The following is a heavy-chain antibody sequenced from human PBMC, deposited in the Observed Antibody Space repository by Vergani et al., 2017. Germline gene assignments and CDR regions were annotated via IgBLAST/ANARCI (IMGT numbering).Heavy chain of an antibody. J-gene: IGHJ4*02. CDR1: GFIFSTYG. Sequence: VQLVESGGGVVQPGRSLILSCAASGFIFSTYGMHWVRQAPGKGLQWVANIKRDGNEKYYVDSVKGRFTISRDNAKNSLYLQMNSLRVEDTAVYYCAVTYGSGIDYWGLGTLVTVSS. CDR3: AVTYGSGIDY. D-gene: IGHD3-10*01. V-gene: IGHV3-7*01. CDR2: IKRDGNEK.